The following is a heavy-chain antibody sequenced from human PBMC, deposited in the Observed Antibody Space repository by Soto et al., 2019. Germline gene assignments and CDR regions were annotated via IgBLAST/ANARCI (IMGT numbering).Heavy chain of an antibody. CDR3: ARDLAVVGTTEVLDY. J-gene: IGHJ4*02. CDR1: GFTFSSYA. CDR2: ISYDGSNK. Sequence: QVQLVESGGGVVQPGRSLRLSCAASGFTFSSYAMHWVRQAPGKGLEWVAVISYDGSNKYYADSVKGRFTISRDNSKNTLYLQMNSLRAEDTAVYYCARDLAVVGTTEVLDYWVQGTLVTVSS. D-gene: IGHD4-17*01. V-gene: IGHV3-30-3*01.